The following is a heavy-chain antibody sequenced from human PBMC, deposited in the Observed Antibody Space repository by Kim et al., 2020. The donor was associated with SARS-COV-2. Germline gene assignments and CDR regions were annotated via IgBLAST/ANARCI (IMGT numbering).Heavy chain of an antibody. CDR3: AKAGWNDVVGWFDP. Sequence: GGSLRLSCAASGFTFSSYAMSWVRQAPGKGLEWVSAISGSGGSTYYADSVKGRFTISRDNSKNTLYLQMNSLRAEDTAIYYCAKAGWNDVVGWFDPWGQGTLVTVSS. CDR2: ISGSGGST. D-gene: IGHD1-1*01. V-gene: IGHV3-23*01. CDR1: GFTFSSYA. J-gene: IGHJ5*02.